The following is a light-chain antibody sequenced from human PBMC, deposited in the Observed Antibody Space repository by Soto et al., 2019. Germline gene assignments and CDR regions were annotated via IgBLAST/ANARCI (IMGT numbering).Light chain of an antibody. CDR1: QTVRNNY. J-gene: IGKJ4*01. CDR3: QQFSSYPLT. CDR2: DAS. V-gene: IGKV3-20*01. Sequence: EFVLTQSPGTLSLSPGERATLSCRASQTVRNNYLAWYQQKPGQAPRLLIYDASSRATGIPDRFSGGGPGTDFTLTISRLEPEDFAVYYRQQFSSYPLTFGGGTKVDIK.